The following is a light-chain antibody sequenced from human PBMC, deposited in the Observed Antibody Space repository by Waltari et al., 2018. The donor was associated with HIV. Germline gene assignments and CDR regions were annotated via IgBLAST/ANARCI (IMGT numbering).Light chain of an antibody. CDR2: YAS. V-gene: IGKV6-21*01. CDR1: QSIGSS. Sequence: EIELTQSPDFQSVTPKEKVNITCRASQSIGSSLHWYQQKPDQSPKLRIKYASKSFSGVPSRFSGSGSETDFPLTIDSLESGDAATYYCHQSSSLPHTFGQGTKLEIK. J-gene: IGKJ2*01. CDR3: HQSSSLPHT.